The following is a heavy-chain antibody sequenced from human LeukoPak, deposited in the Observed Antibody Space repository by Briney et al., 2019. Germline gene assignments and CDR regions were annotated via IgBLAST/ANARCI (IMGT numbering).Heavy chain of an antibody. CDR3: ARAPITMVRCFDY. J-gene: IGHJ4*02. CDR2: IYYSGST. Sequence: KPSETLSLTCTVSGGSISSGDYYWSWIRQPPGKGLEWIGYIYYSGSTYYNPSLKSRVTISEDTSKNQFSLRLSSVTAADTAVYYCARAPITMVRCFDYWGQGTLVTVSS. D-gene: IGHD3-10*01. V-gene: IGHV4-30-4*08. CDR1: GGSISSGDYY.